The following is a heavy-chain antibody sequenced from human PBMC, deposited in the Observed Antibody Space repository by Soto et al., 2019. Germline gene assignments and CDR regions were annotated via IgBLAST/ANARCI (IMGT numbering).Heavy chain of an antibody. V-gene: IGHV4-59*01. CDR1: GDSISRDY. J-gene: IGHJ5*02. CDR3: ARVPDSSRWYHPFDP. Sequence: QVQLQESGPGLVKPSETLSLTCTVSGDSISRDYWNWIRQPPGKGLEWIGYIYYSGSTNYNPSLKSRVTISLDTSKNQFSLNLNSVTDEDTAVYYCARVPDSSRWYHPFDPWGQGTLVTVSS. CDR2: IYYSGST. D-gene: IGHD6-13*01.